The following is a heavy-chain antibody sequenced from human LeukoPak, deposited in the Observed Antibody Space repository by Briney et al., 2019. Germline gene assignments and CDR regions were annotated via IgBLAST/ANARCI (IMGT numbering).Heavy chain of an antibody. Sequence: PGGSLRLSCVASGFTFSSYAMSWVRQAPGKGLEWVSAISGSGGSTYYADSVKGRFTISRDNSKNTLYLQMNSLRAEDTAVYYCAKSPRIAVAGYYYYGMDVWGQGTTVTVSS. CDR2: ISGSGGST. CDR3: AKSPRIAVAGYYYYGMDV. D-gene: IGHD6-19*01. J-gene: IGHJ6*02. V-gene: IGHV3-23*01. CDR1: GFTFSSYA.